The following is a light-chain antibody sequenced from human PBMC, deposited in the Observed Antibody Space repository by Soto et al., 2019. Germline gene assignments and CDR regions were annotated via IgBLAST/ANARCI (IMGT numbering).Light chain of an antibody. CDR2: DVT. Sequence: QSALTQPAAVSGSPGQSITISCTGTSSDVGGYDYVSWYQQQPGEAPKLIIYDVTNRPSGVSYRFSGSKFGNTASLTISGLQAEDEGDYFCSSYTTTTPYVFGSGTKLTGL. CDR1: SSDVGGYDY. CDR3: SSYTTTTPYV. J-gene: IGLJ1*01. V-gene: IGLV2-14*03.